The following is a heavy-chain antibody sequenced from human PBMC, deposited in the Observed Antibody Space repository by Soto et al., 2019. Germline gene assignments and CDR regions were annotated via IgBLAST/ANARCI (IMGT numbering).Heavy chain of an antibody. Sequence: GGSLTLSCSVSGFTLNTYSMHWVRQAPGKGLEWVAVVSFDGVNKHYRDSVKGRFTISRDIAKNMLYLQMTSLRLEDTALYYWARDPDLIEAAGNYFDYWGQGTLVTVS. CDR1: GFTLNTYS. D-gene: IGHD6-13*01. CDR3: ARDPDLIEAAGNYFDY. V-gene: IGHV3-30-3*01. CDR2: VSFDGVNK. J-gene: IGHJ4*02.